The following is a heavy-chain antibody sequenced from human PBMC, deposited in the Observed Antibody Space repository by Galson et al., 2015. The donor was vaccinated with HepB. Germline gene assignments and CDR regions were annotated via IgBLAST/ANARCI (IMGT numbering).Heavy chain of an antibody. CDR1: GFTFGDYA. CDR2: IRSKAYGGTT. Sequence: SLRLSCAASGFTFGDYAMSWFRQAPGKGLEWVGFIRSKAYGGTTEYAASVKGRFTISRDDSKSIAYLQMNSLKTEDTAVYYCTRVLRYSGSYYSDYWGQGTLVTVSS. CDR3: TRVLRYSGSYYSDY. V-gene: IGHV3-49*03. D-gene: IGHD1-26*01. J-gene: IGHJ4*02.